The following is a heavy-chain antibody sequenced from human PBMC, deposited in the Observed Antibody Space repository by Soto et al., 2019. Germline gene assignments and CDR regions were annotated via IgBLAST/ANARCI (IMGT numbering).Heavy chain of an antibody. CDR1: GGSMSNYY. Sequence: XETLSLPFNVSGGSMSNYYWTWVRQSPKQGLDWIGYIYCNGNINYITSLKSRFTISIDTSQNQFSLNLKSVTAADTAVYYCASGGNWFDTWGQVVLVTVPS. J-gene: IGHJ5*02. CDR2: IYCNGNI. CDR3: ASGGNWFDT. V-gene: IGHV4-59*01. D-gene: IGHD3-16*01.